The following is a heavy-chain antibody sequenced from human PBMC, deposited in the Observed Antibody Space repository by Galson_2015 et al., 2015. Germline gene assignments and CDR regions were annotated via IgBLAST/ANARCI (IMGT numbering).Heavy chain of an antibody. CDR1: GYTFTSYG. D-gene: IGHD1-26*01. V-gene: IGHV1-18*01. CDR2: ISAYNGNT. Sequence: SVKVSCKASGYTFTSYGISWVRQAPGQGLEWMGWISAYNGNTNYAQKLQGRVTMTTDTTTSTAYMELRSLRSDDTAVYYCARYVGYSGSTRWFDPWGQGTPVTVSS. J-gene: IGHJ5*02. CDR3: ARYVGYSGSTRWFDP.